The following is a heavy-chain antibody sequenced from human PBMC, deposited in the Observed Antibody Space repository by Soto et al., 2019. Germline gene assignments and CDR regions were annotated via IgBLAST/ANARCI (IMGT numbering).Heavy chain of an antibody. CDR3: AKRSKVAARPGAFDY. D-gene: IGHD6-6*01. CDR2: ISGSGGST. CDR1: GFTFSSHA. V-gene: IGHV3-23*01. J-gene: IGHJ4*02. Sequence: PGGSLRLSCAASGFTFSSHAMSWVRQAPGKGLEWVSAISGSGGSTYYADSVKGRFTISRDNSKNTLYLQMNSLRAEDTAVYYCAKRSKVAARPGAFDYWGQGTLVTVSS.